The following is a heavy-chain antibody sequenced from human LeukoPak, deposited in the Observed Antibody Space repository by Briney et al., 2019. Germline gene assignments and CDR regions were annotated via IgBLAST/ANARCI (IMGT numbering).Heavy chain of an antibody. CDR3: AREFLSGWYGY. V-gene: IGHV1-46*01. CDR2: INPSGGST. J-gene: IGHJ4*02. D-gene: IGHD6-19*01. Sequence: ASVKVSCKASGYTFTSYYMHWGRQAPGQGLEWMGIINPSGGSTSYAQKFQGRVTMTRDMSTSTVYMELSSLRSEDTAVYYCAREFLSGWYGYWGQGTLVTVSS. CDR1: GYTFTSYY.